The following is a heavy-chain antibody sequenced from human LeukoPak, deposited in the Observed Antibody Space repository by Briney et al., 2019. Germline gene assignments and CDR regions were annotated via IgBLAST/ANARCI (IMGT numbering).Heavy chain of an antibody. CDR3: ARVPGGALNWFDP. Sequence: SETLSLTCTVSGASISGSSYYWGWIRQPPGKGLEWIGSIYYSGSTNYNPSLKSRVTISVYTSKNQFSLKLSSVTAADTAVYYCARVPGGALNWFDPWGQGTLVTVSS. CDR1: GASISGSSYY. J-gene: IGHJ5*02. D-gene: IGHD1-1*01. V-gene: IGHV4-39*01. CDR2: IYYSGST.